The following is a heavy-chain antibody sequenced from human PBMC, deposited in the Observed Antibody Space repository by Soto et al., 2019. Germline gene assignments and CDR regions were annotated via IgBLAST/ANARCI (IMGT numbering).Heavy chain of an antibody. J-gene: IGHJ4*02. CDR3: ARGGSYGDFFDY. D-gene: IGHD4-17*01. CDR2: IYYTGST. Sequence: SETLSLTCTVSGGSMSSNYWTWIRQSPGKGLEWIGYIYYTGSTKYNPSLKSRVTISLDTSKNQFSLRLTSVTSADTAVYYCARGGSYGDFFDYWGQGAQVTSPQ. V-gene: IGHV4-59*01. CDR1: GGSMSSNY.